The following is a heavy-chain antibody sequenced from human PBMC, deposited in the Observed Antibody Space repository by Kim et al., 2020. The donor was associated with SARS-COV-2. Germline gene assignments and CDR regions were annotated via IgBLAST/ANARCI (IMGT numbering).Heavy chain of an antibody. Sequence: SETLSLTCAVYGGSFSGYYWSWIRQPPGKGLEWIGEINHSGSTNYNPSLKSRVTISVDTSKNQFSLKLSSVTAADTAVYYCARGPSFGWFDPWGQGTLVTVSS. CDR2: INHSGST. J-gene: IGHJ5*02. CDR3: ARGPSFGWFDP. D-gene: IGHD3-10*01. V-gene: IGHV4-34*01. CDR1: GGSFSGYY.